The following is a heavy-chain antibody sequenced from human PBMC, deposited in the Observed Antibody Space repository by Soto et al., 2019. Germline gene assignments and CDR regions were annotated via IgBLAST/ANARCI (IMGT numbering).Heavy chain of an antibody. CDR1: GFTFNTHW. CDR2: IYFDGITT. CDR3: ARGGARGVDY. J-gene: IGHJ4*02. D-gene: IGHD3-10*01. Sequence: GGSLRLSCTASGFTFNTHWMHWVRQAPGKGLVWVSRIYFDGITTNYADSVKGRLTVSRDNAKNTVYLHVNTLRDEDTAVYYCARGGARGVDYCGQGTLVTVFS. V-gene: IGHV3-74*01.